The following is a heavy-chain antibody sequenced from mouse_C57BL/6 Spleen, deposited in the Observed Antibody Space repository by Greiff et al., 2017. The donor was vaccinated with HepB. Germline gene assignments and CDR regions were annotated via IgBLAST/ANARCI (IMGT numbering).Heavy chain of an antibody. CDR1: GYAFSSSW. Sequence: VKLMESGPELVKPGASVKISCKASGYAFSSSWMNWVKQRPGKGLEWIGRIYPGDGDTNYTGKFKGKATLTADKSSSTAYMQLSSLTSEDSAVYFCARWGGSGDYWGQGTTLTVSS. V-gene: IGHV1-82*01. CDR2: IYPGDGDT. CDR3: ARWGGSGDY. J-gene: IGHJ2*01. D-gene: IGHD3-1*01.